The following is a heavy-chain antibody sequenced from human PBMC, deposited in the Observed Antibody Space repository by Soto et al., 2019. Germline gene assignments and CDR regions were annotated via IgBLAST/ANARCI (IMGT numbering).Heavy chain of an antibody. CDR1: GFTFSSYA. V-gene: IGHV3-23*01. D-gene: IGHD6-6*01. Sequence: PGGSLRLSCAASGFTFSSYAMSWVRQAPGEGLEWVSAISGSGGSTYYADSVEGRFTISRDNSKNTLYLQMNSLRAEDTAVYYCAKASSSSGYYFDYWGQGTLVTVSS. CDR3: AKASSSSGYYFDY. J-gene: IGHJ4*02. CDR2: ISGSGGST.